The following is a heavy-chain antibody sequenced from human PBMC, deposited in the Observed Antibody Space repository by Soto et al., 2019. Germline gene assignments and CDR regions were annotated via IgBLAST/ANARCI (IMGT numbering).Heavy chain of an antibody. CDR2: IYYSGST. CDR3: ASGRITIFGVVTTEENYYSYYGMDV. D-gene: IGHD3-3*01. CDR1: GGSISSGDYY. Sequence: SETLSLTCTVSGGSISSGDYYWSWIRQPPGKGLEWIGYIYYSGSTYYNPSLKSRVTISVDTSKNQFSLKLSSVTAADTAVYYCASGRITIFGVVTTEENYYSYYGMDVWGQGTTVTVSS. J-gene: IGHJ6*02. V-gene: IGHV4-30-4*01.